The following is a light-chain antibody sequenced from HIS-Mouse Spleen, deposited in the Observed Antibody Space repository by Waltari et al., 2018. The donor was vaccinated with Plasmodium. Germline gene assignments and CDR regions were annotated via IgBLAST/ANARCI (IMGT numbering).Light chain of an antibody. CDR1: PLPKKY. J-gene: IGLJ3*02. CDR2: EDS. CDR3: YSTDSSGNHRV. V-gene: IGLV3-10*01. Sequence: SYELTQPPSVSVSPGQTARITCPGDPLPKKYAYWYQQKSGQAPVLVIYEDSKRPSRIPERFSGSSSGTMATVTISGAQVEDEADYYCYSTDSSGNHRVFGGGTKLTVL.